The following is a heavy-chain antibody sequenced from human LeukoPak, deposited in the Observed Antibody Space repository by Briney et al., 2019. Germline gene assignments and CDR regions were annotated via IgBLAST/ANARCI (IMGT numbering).Heavy chain of an antibody. CDR3: ARTPTVLRFLEWAFDY. CDR1: GYTFTGYY. V-gene: IGHV1-2*02. J-gene: IGHJ4*02. D-gene: IGHD3-3*01. Sequence: ASMKVSCKASGYTFTGYYMHWVRQAPGQGLEWMGWINPNSGGTNYAQKFQGRVTMTRDTSISTAYMELSRLRSDDTAVYYCARTPTVLRFLEWAFDYWGQGTLVTVSS. CDR2: INPNSGGT.